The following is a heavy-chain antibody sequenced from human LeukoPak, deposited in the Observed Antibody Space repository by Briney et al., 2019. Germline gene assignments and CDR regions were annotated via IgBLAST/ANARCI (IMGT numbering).Heavy chain of an antibody. Sequence: GGSLRLSCAASRFTFSNYAMHWVRQAPGKGLEWVAVISYDGSNKYYADSVKGRFTISRDNSKNTLYLQMNSLRAEDTAVYYCARLGVYYSSSSYYYYYMDVWGKGTTVTVSS. J-gene: IGHJ6*03. CDR2: ISYDGSNK. CDR3: ARLGVYYSSSSYYYYYMDV. CDR1: RFTFSNYA. V-gene: IGHV3-30*04. D-gene: IGHD6-6*01.